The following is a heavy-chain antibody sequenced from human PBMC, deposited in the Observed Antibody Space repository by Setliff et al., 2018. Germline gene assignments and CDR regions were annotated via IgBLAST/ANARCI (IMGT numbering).Heavy chain of an antibody. V-gene: IGHV3-49*04. CDR2: IRSKAYGGTT. Sequence: GGSLRLSCTASGFTFGDYAMSWVRQAPGKGLEWVGFIRSKAYGGTTEYAASVKGRFTISRDDSKSIAYLQMNSLKTEDTAVYYCTRVGRQLVYYYYGMDVWGQGTTVTVAS. D-gene: IGHD6-13*01. J-gene: IGHJ6*02. CDR3: TRVGRQLVYYYYGMDV. CDR1: GFTFGDYA.